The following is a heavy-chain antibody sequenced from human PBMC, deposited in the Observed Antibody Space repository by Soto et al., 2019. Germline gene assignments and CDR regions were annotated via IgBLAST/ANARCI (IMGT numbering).Heavy chain of an antibody. D-gene: IGHD3-10*01. J-gene: IGHJ6*02. Sequence: QVQLVQSGAEVRKPGASVKVSCKASGYSFTTFAMHWVRQATGQRLEWMGWINGGNGDTRYSQRFQGRVTSTRDTSASTGNLQLGSLGSEDTAVYYCARGAYIVRGGDHFFSGMDVWGQGTTVIVSS. CDR1: GYSFTTFA. V-gene: IGHV1-3*01. CDR2: INGGNGDT. CDR3: ARGAYIVRGGDHFFSGMDV.